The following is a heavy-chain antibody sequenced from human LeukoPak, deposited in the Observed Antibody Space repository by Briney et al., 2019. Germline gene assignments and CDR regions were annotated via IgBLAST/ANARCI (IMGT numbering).Heavy chain of an antibody. V-gene: IGHV3-23*01. D-gene: IGHD3-9*01. J-gene: IGHJ5*02. CDR3: AKVPPLYYDILTGYYGNWFDP. CDR1: GFTFSSYA. Sequence: PGGSLRLSCAASGFTFSSYAMSWVRQAPGKGLEWVSAISGSGGSTYYADSVKGRFTISRDNSKNTLYLQMNSLRAEDTAVYYCAKVPPLYYDILTGYYGNWFDPWGQGTLVTVSS. CDR2: ISGSGGST.